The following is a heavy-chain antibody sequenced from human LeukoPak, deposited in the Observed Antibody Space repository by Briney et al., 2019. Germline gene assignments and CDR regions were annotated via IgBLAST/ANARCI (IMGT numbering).Heavy chain of an antibody. V-gene: IGHV1-2*02. CDR3: TRGGYSSSWYHGETRGFDM. J-gene: IGHJ3*02. D-gene: IGHD6-13*01. CDR2: INPNSGGT. CDR1: GYTFTDYY. Sequence: GASVKVSCKASGYTFTDYYMHWVRQAPGQGLEWMGWINPNSGGTNYAQKFQGRVTMTRDTSISTAYMELSRLRSDDTAVYFCTRGGYSSSWYHGETRGFDMWGQGTMVTVSS.